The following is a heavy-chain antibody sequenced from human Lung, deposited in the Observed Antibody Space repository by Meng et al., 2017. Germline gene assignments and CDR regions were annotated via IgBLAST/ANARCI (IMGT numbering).Heavy chain of an antibody. CDR1: GDSITRTQW. CDR2: ISHSGST. CDR3: ARETLRELGLFHY. D-gene: IGHD1-7*01. Sequence: QLLESAPQLVQPSGTLSLACAVSGDSITRTQWWSWLRQTPGKGLEWIGEISHSGSTVYRPSLQGRVSISLDKSNNEFSLKLTSVTAADTAVYYCARETLRELGLFHYWGQGILVTVSS. J-gene: IGHJ4*02. V-gene: IGHV4-4*02.